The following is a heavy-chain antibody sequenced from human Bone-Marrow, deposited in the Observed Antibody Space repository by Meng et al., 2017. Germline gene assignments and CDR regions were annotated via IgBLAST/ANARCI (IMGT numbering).Heavy chain of an antibody. D-gene: IGHD5-24*01. CDR2: IETKPNNYAT. Sequence: GESLKISCAVSGVTFSGSDIHWVRQASGKGLEWVGRIETKPNNYATSYAASVRGRFTISRDNAKNSLYLQMNSLRAEDTAVYYCARAFRDGYNSNWYLDLWGRGTLVTVSS. CDR3: ARAFRDGYNSNWYLDL. J-gene: IGHJ2*01. V-gene: IGHV3-73*01. CDR1: GVTFSGSD.